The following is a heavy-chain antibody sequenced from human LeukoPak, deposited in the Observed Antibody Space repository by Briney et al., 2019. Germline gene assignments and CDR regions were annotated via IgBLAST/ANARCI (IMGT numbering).Heavy chain of an antibody. Sequence: SVTVSCKASGGTFSSYAISWVRQAPGQGLEWMGRIIPILGIANYAQKFQGRVTITADKSTSTAYMELSSLRSEDTAVYYCARGEPRIAAAGTFVDYGGQGTLVTVS. CDR3: ARGEPRIAAAGTFVDY. CDR1: GGTFSSYA. CDR2: IIPILGIA. D-gene: IGHD6-13*01. V-gene: IGHV1-69*04. J-gene: IGHJ4*02.